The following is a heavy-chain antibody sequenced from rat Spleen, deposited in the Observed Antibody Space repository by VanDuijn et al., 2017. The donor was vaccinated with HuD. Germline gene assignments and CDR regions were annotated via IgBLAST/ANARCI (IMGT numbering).Heavy chain of an antibody. D-gene: IGHD3-2*01. CDR3: ARCRGYYVMDA. Sequence: EVQLVESDGGLVQPGRSLKLSCAASGFTFSDYNMAWVRQAPKKGLEWVATIMYDGSSTYYPDSVKGRFTISRDNSKSTLYLQMDSLRSEDTATYYCARCRGYYVMDAWGQGASVTVSS. V-gene: IGHV5-7*01. J-gene: IGHJ4*01. CDR1: GFTFSDYN. CDR2: IMYDGSST.